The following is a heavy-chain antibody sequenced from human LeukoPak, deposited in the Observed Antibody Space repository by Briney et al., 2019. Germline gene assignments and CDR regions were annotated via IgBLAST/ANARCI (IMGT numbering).Heavy chain of an antibody. J-gene: IGHJ3*02. Sequence: GGSLRLSCAASGFTFTTYWMTWVRQAPGKGLEWVANINQDGSEKYFVDSVTGRFTISRGKAKNSLYLQMNSLRAEDMALYYCARGGGGSYEAFDIWGQGTMVTVSS. V-gene: IGHV3-7*03. D-gene: IGHD3-3*01. CDR3: ARGGGGSYEAFDI. CDR2: INQDGSEK. CDR1: GFTFTTYW.